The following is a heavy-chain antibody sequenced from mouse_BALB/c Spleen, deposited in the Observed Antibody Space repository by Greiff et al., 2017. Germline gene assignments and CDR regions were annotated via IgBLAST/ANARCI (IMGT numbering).Heavy chain of an antibody. Sequence: QVQLKESGPGLVAPSQSLSITCTVSGFSLTGYGVNWVRQPPGKGLEWLGMIWGDGSTDYNSALKSRLSISKDNSKSQVFLKMNSLQTDDTARYYCARDREGITTYYAMDYWGQGTSVTVSS. CDR1: GFSLTGYG. CDR3: ARDREGITTYYAMDY. CDR2: IWGDGST. V-gene: IGHV2-6-7*01. J-gene: IGHJ4*01. D-gene: IGHD2-4*01.